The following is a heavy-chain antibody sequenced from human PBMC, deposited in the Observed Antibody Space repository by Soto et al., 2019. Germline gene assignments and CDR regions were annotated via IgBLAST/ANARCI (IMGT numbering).Heavy chain of an antibody. CDR1: GGSFSGYY. CDR2: INHSGST. D-gene: IGHD6-13*01. V-gene: IGHV4-34*01. Sequence: PSETLSLTCAVYGGSFSGYYWSWIRQPPGKGLEWIGEINHSGSTNYNPSLKSRVTISVDTSKNQFSLKLSSVTAADTAVYYCARRRIAAAGWGGYYYYGMDVRGQGTTVTVSS. CDR3: ARRRIAAAGWGGYYYYGMDV. J-gene: IGHJ6*02.